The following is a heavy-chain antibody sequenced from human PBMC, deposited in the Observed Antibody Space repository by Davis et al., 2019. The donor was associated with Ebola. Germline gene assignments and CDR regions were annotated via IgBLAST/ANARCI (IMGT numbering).Heavy chain of an antibody. Sequence: SETLSLTCTVSASSISTYYWSWTRQPPGKGLEWIGHIYSSGSTNYNPPLKSRVTISVDTSKNQYSLKLSSETAADTAVYYCARSRWFRGRDAFDIWGQWTMVAVSS. V-gene: IGHV4-59*01. CDR1: ASSISTYY. D-gene: IGHD3-10*01. CDR2: IYSSGST. CDR3: ARSRWFRGRDAFDI. J-gene: IGHJ3*02.